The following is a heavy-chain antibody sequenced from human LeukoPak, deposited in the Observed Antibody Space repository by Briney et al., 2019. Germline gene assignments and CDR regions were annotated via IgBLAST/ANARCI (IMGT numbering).Heavy chain of an antibody. J-gene: IGHJ5*02. Sequence: ASVKVSCKASGYTFTSYAMHWVRQAPGQRLEWMGWINAGNGNTKYSQKFQGRVTITRDTSASTAYMELSSLRSEDTAVYYCARARKYCGGDCYSNRFDPWGQGTLVTVSS. CDR2: INAGNGNT. CDR1: GYTFTSYA. V-gene: IGHV1-3*01. CDR3: ARARKYCGGDCYSNRFDP. D-gene: IGHD2-21*02.